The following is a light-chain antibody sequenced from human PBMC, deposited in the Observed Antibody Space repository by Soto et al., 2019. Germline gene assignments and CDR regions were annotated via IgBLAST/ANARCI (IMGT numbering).Light chain of an antibody. CDR1: QSISSW. Sequence: DIQMTQSPSTLSASVGDRVTITCRASQSISSWLAWYQQKPGKAPKLLIYDASSLESGVPSRFSGSGSGTEFSLTISSLQPDAFATYYCQQYNDYPWTFRQGTKVEIK. V-gene: IGKV1-5*01. CDR2: DAS. CDR3: QQYNDYPWT. J-gene: IGKJ1*01.